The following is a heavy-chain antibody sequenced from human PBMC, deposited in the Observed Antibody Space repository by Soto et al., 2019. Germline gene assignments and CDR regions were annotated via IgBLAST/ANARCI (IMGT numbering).Heavy chain of an antibody. D-gene: IGHD5-18*01. CDR3: ARDNGYSYGYTLDH. V-gene: IGHV4-59*01. Sequence: SETLSLTCTVSGGSISSYYWSWIRQPPGKGLEWIGYIYYSGSTNYNPSIKSRVNISVDTSKNQFSLKLSSVTAADTAVYYCARDNGYSYGYTLDHWGQGTLVTVSS. J-gene: IGHJ4*02. CDR2: IYYSGST. CDR1: GGSISSYY.